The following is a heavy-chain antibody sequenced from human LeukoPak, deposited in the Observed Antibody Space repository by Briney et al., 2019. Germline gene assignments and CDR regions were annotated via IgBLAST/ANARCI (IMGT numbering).Heavy chain of an antibody. J-gene: IGHJ6*03. CDR3: ARAHSMYSSSWYSNYYYYMDV. V-gene: IGHV3-74*01. CDR1: GFTYSSYW. CDR2: INTDGSST. Sequence: PGGSLRLSCAASGFTYSSYWMHWVRQAPGKGLVWVSRINTDGSSTSYADSVKGRFTISRDNAKNTLYLQMNSLRAEDTAVYYCARAHSMYSSSWYSNYYYYMDVWGQGTLVTVSS. D-gene: IGHD6-13*01.